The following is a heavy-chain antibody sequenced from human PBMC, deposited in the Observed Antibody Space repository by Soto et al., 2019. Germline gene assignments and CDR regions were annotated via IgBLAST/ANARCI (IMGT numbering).Heavy chain of an antibody. CDR2: IIPILGIA. CDR1: GGTFSSYT. Sequence: GASVKVSCKASGGTFSSYTISWVRQAPGQGLEWMGRIIPILGIANYAQKFQGRVTITADKSTSTAYMELSSLRSEDTAVYYCARDWSVGTVSLETKTLEYFQHWGQGTLVTVSS. V-gene: IGHV1-69*04. J-gene: IGHJ1*01. D-gene: IGHD4-17*01. CDR3: ARDWSVGTVSLETKTLEYFQH.